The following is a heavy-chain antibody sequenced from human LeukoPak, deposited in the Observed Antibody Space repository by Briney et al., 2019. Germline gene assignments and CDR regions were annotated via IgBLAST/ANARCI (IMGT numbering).Heavy chain of an antibody. D-gene: IGHD3-22*01. CDR1: GFTFSSYS. CDR2: ISSSSSYI. V-gene: IGHV3-21*01. J-gene: IGHJ4*02. CDR3: ASNSDYYDSSGYYHED. Sequence: GGSLRLSCAASGFTFSSYSMNWVRQAPGKGLEWVSSISSSSSYIYYADSVKGRFTISRDNAKNSLYLQMNSLRAEDTAVYYCASNSDYYDSSGYYHEDWGQGTLVTVSS.